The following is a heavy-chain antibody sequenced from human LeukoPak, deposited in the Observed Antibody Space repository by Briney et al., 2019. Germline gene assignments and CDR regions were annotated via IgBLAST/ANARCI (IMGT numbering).Heavy chain of an antibody. CDR1: GGSISGYF. D-gene: IGHD2-21*01. CDR2: IYHSVSA. V-gene: IGHV4-59*01. Sequence: PSETLPLTCAVSGGSISGYFWSWIRQPPGKGLEWIGSIYHSVSANYNPSLKSRVTISVDTSQNQCSLRLSSVTAADTAVYYCARGGDPHYGMDVWGQGTTVTVSS. J-gene: IGHJ6*02. CDR3: ARGGDPHYGMDV.